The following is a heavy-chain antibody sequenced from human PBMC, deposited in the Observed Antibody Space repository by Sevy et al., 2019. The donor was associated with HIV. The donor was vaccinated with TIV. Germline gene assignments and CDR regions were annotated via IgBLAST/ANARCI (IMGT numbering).Heavy chain of an antibody. CDR2: IYFSGTT. CDR1: GGSISTYY. CDR3: ARGGDFYASGSYSPLAF. V-gene: IGHV4-59*13. Sequence: SETLSLTCSVSGGSISTYYWSWIRQSPGQGLEWIGYIYFSGTTNYNPSLKSRVAISVDTSKEQFSLELSSVTAADAVLYYCARGGDFYASGSYSPLAFWGQGILVTVSS. J-gene: IGHJ4*02. D-gene: IGHD3-10*01.